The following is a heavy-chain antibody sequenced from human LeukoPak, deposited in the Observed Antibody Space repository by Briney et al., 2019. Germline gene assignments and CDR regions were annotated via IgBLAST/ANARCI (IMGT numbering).Heavy chain of an antibody. CDR1: GFTFSSYE. CDR3: ARDQFGTKLD. CDR2: ISSRGSTI. D-gene: IGHD1-14*01. V-gene: IGHV3-48*03. J-gene: IGHJ4*02. Sequence: GGSLRLSCAASGFTFSSYEINWVRQAPGKGLEWVSSISSRGSTIYYADSVKGRFTISRDNARNSLYLQMNSLRAEDTAVYYCARDQFGTKLDWGQGTLVTVSS.